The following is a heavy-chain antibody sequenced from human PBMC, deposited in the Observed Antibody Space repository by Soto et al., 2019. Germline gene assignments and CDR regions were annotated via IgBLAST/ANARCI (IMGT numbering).Heavy chain of an antibody. V-gene: IGHV1-24*01. CDR1: GYTLTELS. D-gene: IGHD2-2*01. CDR3: ARPYCSSTSCLSWFDP. Sequence: ASVKVSCKVSGYTLTELSIHWVRQAPGKRLEWMGGFNAENGETKYAQKFQGRVTITGDTSASTAYMELSSLRSEDTAVYYCARPYCSSTSCLSWFDPWGQGTLVTVSS. CDR2: FNAENGET. J-gene: IGHJ5*02.